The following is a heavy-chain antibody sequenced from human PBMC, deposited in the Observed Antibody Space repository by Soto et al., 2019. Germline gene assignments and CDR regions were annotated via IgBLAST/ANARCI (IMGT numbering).Heavy chain of an antibody. CDR1: GFTFDDYA. Sequence: EVQLVESGGGLVQPGRSLRLSCAASGFTFDDYAMHWVRQAPGKGLEWVSGVSWNSGSIGYADSVKGRFTISRDNAKNSLYLQINSLRAEDTALYYCAKDSRAVAGPFDYWGQGTLVTVSS. J-gene: IGHJ4*02. CDR2: VSWNSGSI. D-gene: IGHD6-19*01. CDR3: AKDSRAVAGPFDY. V-gene: IGHV3-9*01.